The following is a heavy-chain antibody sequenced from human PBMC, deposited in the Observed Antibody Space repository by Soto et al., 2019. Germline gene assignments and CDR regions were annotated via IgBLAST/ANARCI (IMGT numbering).Heavy chain of an antibody. D-gene: IGHD3-22*01. CDR3: ARDQGIYYDSSAAFDY. Sequence: GGSLRLSCAAAGFTFSSYGVHWARQAPGKGLEWVAVIWYDGSNKYYADSVKGRFTISRDNSKNTLYLQMNSLRAEDTAVYYCARDQGIYYDSSAAFDYWGQGT. V-gene: IGHV3-33*01. J-gene: IGHJ4*02. CDR1: GFTFSSYG. CDR2: IWYDGSNK.